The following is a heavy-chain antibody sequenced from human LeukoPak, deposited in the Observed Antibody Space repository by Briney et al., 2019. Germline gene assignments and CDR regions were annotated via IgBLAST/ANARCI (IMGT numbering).Heavy chain of an antibody. J-gene: IGHJ3*02. D-gene: IGHD3-16*01. CDR3: ARDFDGVQAFDI. CDR2: IKEDGSEK. CDR1: GFTFSTYW. Sequence: PGGSLRLSCAASGFTFSTYWMSWVRQAPGKGLEWVANIKEDGSEKYYVDSVKGRFTISRDNAKNSLYLQMNSLRAEDTAVYYRARDFDGVQAFDIWGQGTMVTVSS. V-gene: IGHV3-7*01.